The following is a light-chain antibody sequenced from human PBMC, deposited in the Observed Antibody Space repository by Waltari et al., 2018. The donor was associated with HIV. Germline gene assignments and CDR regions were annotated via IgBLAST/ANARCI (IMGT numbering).Light chain of an antibody. J-gene: IGKJ1*01. V-gene: IGKV1-9*01. CDR2: AAS. Sequence: DIQLTQSPSFLSASVGDRVTITCRASQDIRNSLAWYQQKLGKAPKLLIYAASSLQSGVPSRFSGSGSGTQFTLTINSLQPEDFATYHCQQLNEYPWTFGQGTQVEIK. CDR1: QDIRNS. CDR3: QQLNEYPWT.